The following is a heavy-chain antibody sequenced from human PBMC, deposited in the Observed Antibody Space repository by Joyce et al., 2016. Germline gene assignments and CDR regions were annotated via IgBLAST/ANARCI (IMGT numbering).Heavy chain of an antibody. Sequence: LHLQESGPGLVRPSETLSLTCTVSGGSISRSSFFWGWIRQPPGKGLEWIGRGNTYYNPSLKSRVAISVDTSKNQISLKLRSVTAADTAVYYCAGEGSGIFFPWGQGTLVTVSS. CDR3: AGEGSGIFFP. CDR1: GGSISRSSFF. CDR2: RGNT. V-gene: IGHV4-39*01. D-gene: IGHD3-10*01. J-gene: IGHJ5*02.